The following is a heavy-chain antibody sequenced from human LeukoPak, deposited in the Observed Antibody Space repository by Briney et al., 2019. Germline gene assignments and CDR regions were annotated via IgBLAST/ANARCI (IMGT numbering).Heavy chain of an antibody. CDR2: ISGSGGST. J-gene: IGHJ4*02. Sequence: GGSLRLSCAASGFTFSTYAMTWVRQAPGEGLEWVSGISGSGGSTYYTDSVKGRFTISRDNSKNTLYLQMNSLRAEDTAVYYCAKRAPPENYFDYWGQGTLVTVSS. V-gene: IGHV3-23*01. CDR1: GFTFSTYA. CDR3: AKRAPPENYFDY.